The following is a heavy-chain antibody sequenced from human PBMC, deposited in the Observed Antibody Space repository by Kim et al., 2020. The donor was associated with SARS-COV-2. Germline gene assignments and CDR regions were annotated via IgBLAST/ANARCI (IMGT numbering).Heavy chain of an antibody. CDR3: AKDMSSSWFY. Sequence: GGSLRLSCAASGFTFSSYGMHWVRQAPGKGLEWVAVISYDGSNKYYADSVKGRFTISRDNSKNTLYLQMNSLRAEDTAVYYCAKDMSSSWFYWGQGTLVTVSS. CDR1: GFTFSSYG. CDR2: ISYDGSNK. V-gene: IGHV3-30*18. D-gene: IGHD6-13*01. J-gene: IGHJ4*02.